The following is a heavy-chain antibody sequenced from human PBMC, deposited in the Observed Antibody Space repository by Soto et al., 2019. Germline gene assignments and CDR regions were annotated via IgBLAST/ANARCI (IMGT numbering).Heavy chain of an antibody. CDR2: IIPIFGTA. CDR1: GGTFSSYA. V-gene: IGHV1-69*13. Sequence: SVKVSCKASGGTFSSYAISWVRQAPGQGLEWMGGIIPIFGTASYAQKFQGRVTITADESTSTAYMELSSLRSEDTAVYYCARCAVAGRTYYYGMDVWGQGTTVTVSS. J-gene: IGHJ6*02. CDR3: ARCAVAGRTYYYGMDV. D-gene: IGHD6-19*01.